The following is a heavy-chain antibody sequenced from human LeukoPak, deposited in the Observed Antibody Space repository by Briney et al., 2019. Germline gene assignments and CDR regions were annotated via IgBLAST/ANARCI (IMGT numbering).Heavy chain of an antibody. CDR1: GYSLSSGYY. J-gene: IGHJ4*02. CDR2: IYYSGST. V-gene: IGHV4-38-2*01. Sequence: PSETLSLTCAVSGYSLSSGYYWGWIRQPPGKGLEWIGSIYYSGSTHYNPSLKSRVTISVDTSQNQFSLKLSSVTAADTAVYYCARSDSSGYFDYWGEGTLVTVSS. D-gene: IGHD3-22*01. CDR3: ARSDSSGYFDY.